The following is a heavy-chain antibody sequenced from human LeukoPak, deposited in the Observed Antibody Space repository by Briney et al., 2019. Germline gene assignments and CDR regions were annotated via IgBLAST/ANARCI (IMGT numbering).Heavy chain of an antibody. V-gene: IGHV4-59*01. CDR2: IYYSGST. CDR3: ATYSSGWYPYYFDY. D-gene: IGHD6-19*01. J-gene: IGHJ4*02. Sequence: PSETLSLTCTVSGGSISSYYWSWIRQPPGKGLEWIGYIYYSGSTNYNPSLKSRVTISVGTSKNQFSLKLSSVTAADTAVYYCATYSSGWYPYYFDYWGQGTLVTVSS. CDR1: GGSISSYY.